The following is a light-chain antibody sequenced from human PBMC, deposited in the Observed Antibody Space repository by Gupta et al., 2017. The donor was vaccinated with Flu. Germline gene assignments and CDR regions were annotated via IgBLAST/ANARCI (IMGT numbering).Light chain of an antibody. CDR2: EDK. CDR1: SGSIDSNY. V-gene: IGLV6-57*03. J-gene: IGLJ3*02. CDR3: QSYDYSNSSWV. Sequence: NFMLTQPHSVSESPGQTVTISCTRSSGSIDSNYVQWYQQRPGSAPTTVIYEDKERPSGVPDRFSGSIDSSSNSASLTISGLKTEDEADYYCQSYDYSNSSWVFGGGTKLTVL.